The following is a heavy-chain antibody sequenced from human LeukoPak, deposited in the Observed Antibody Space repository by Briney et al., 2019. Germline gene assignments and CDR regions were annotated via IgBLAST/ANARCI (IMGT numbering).Heavy chain of an antibody. Sequence: GASVKVSCQASGYTFTNYGINWVRQAPGQGLEWMEWISTSNGDTTYTQKFQGRVIMTTDTSTNTAYMEVRSLRSDDTAIYYCAREGLGELTLDYWGQGTLVIVST. V-gene: IGHV1-18*01. J-gene: IGHJ4*02. CDR1: GYTFTNYG. CDR3: AREGLGELTLDY. CDR2: ISTSNGDT. D-gene: IGHD3-16*01.